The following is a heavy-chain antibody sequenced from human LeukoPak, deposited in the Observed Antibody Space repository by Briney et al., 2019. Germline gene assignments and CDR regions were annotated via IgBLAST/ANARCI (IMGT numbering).Heavy chain of an antibody. Sequence: GASVKVSRKASGYIFTGYYMKWVRQAPGQGLEWMGWLHPNNGATNYAQKFQGRITLTRDPSISTAYMELSSLTSDDTAVYFCARWQEGSGTYYIDHWGQGTLVTVSS. D-gene: IGHD3-10*01. CDR3: ARWQEGSGTYYIDH. CDR1: GYIFTGYY. V-gene: IGHV1-2*02. CDR2: LHPNNGAT. J-gene: IGHJ4*02.